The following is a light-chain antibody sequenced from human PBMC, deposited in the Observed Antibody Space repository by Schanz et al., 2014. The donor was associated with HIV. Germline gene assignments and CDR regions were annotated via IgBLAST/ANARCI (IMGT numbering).Light chain of an antibody. CDR1: SSDVGGYNY. Sequence: QSALTQPASVSGSPGQSITISCTGTSSDVGGYNYVSWYQQHPGIAPKLMIYDVSNRPSGVSNRFSGSKSGNTASLTISGLQAEDEADYYCCSYAGSYTWVFGGGTKLTVL. CDR2: DVS. V-gene: IGLV2-14*03. CDR3: CSYAGSYTWV. J-gene: IGLJ3*02.